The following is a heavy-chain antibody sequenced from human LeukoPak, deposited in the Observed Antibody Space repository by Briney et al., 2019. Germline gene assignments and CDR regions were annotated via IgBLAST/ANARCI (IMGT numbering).Heavy chain of an antibody. Sequence: PGGSLRLSCAASEFTFSSYSMNWVRQAPGKGLEWVSYISSSSSTIYYADSVKGRFTISRDNAKNSLYLQMNSLRAEDTAVYYCAKATVTTRDYYYGMDVWGQGTTVTVSS. V-gene: IGHV3-48*01. CDR1: EFTFSSYS. CDR3: AKATVTTRDYYYGMDV. CDR2: ISSSSSTI. D-gene: IGHD4-11*01. J-gene: IGHJ6*02.